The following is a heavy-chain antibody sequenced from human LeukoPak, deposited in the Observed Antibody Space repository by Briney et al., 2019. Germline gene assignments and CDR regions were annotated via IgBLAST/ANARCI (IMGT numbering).Heavy chain of an antibody. CDR2: ISSSSSYI. V-gene: IGHV3-21*01. CDR1: GFTFSSYS. Sequence: GGSLRLSCAASGFTFSSYSMNWVRQAPGRGLEWVSSISSSSSYIYYADSVKGRFTISRDNAKNLLYLQMNSLRAEDTAVYYCAREICGGDCYLDYWGQGTLVTVSS. CDR3: AREICGGDCYLDY. D-gene: IGHD2-21*02. J-gene: IGHJ4*02.